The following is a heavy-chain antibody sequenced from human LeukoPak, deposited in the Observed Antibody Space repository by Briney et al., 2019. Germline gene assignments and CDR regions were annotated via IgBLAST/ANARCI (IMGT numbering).Heavy chain of an antibody. CDR3: ARYYYDSSGYYIDGHFDY. CDR1: GGSISSHY. V-gene: IGHV4-59*11. Sequence: SETLSLTCTVSGGSISSHYWSWIRQPPGKGLEWIGYIYYSGSTNYNPYLKSRVTISVDTSKNQFSLKLSSVTAADTAVYYCARYYYDSSGYYIDGHFDYWGQGTLVTVSS. CDR2: IYYSGST. J-gene: IGHJ4*02. D-gene: IGHD3-22*01.